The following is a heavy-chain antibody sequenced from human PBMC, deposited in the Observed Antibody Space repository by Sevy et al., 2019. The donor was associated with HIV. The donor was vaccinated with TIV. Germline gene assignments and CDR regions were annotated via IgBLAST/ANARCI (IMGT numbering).Heavy chain of an antibody. D-gene: IGHD1-26*01. J-gene: IGHJ3*02. Sequence: GESLKISCKASGYTFSNNVINWVRQAPGHGLEWMGWINTKIGITTYAQAFTGRFVFSLDTSVSTAYLQISSLRAEDSAIYYCTDSQLAWDDAFDIWGQGTQVTVSS. CDR2: INTKIGIT. CDR3: TDSQLAWDDAFDI. V-gene: IGHV7-4-1*02. CDR1: GYTFSNNV.